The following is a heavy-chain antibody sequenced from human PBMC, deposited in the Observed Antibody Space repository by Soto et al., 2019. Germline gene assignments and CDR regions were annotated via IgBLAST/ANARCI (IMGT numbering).Heavy chain of an antibody. D-gene: IGHD5-18*01. J-gene: IGHJ5*02. CDR3: ARGRGYSYGLDP. CDR1: GDSISSNHNY. CDR2: ISYSGTT. Sequence: QVQLQESGPGLVKPSQTLSLTCTVSGDSISSNHNYWSWIRQPPGEGLEWIGFISYSGTTSYSPYLKSRVAISLDTSKNQFSLSLSSVTAADTAVYYCARGRGYSYGLDPWGQGTLVTVSS. V-gene: IGHV4-30-4*01.